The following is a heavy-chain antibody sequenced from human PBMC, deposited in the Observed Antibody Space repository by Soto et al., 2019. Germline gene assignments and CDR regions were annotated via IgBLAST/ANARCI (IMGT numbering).Heavy chain of an antibody. CDR2: IGAYNGNT. J-gene: IGHJ5*02. D-gene: IGHD2-8*01. Sequence: QVQLVQSGAEVKKPGASVKVSCKASGYTFTSYGISWVRQAPGQGLEWMGWIGAYNGNTNYAQKLQGRVTMTTDTSTSTAYMELRSLRSDDTAVYYCARDIVLPHPISQNWFDPWGQGTLVTVSS. CDR3: ARDIVLPHPISQNWFDP. V-gene: IGHV1-18*01. CDR1: GYTFTSYG.